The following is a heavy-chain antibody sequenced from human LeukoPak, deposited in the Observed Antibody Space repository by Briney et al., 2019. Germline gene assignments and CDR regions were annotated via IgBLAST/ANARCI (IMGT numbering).Heavy chain of an antibody. D-gene: IGHD3-22*01. CDR1: GFTFSSDT. V-gene: IGHV3-23*01. J-gene: IGHJ4*02. CDR2: ITGSGSDT. CDR3: ASIGSVVVMVAY. Sequence: PGGSLRPSWAASGFTFSSDTMSWVRQAPGKGLEWVSAITGSGSDTHYAGSVEGRFTISRDNSKNTLYLQMNSLRAEDAAVYYCASIGSVVVMVAYWGQGTLVTVSS.